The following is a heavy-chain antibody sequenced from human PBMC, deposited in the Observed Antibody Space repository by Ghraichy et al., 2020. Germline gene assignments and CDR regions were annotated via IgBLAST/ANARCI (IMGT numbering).Heavy chain of an antibody. D-gene: IGHD6-19*01. J-gene: IGHJ4*02. CDR3: AQDKTYGSGWPFFDY. V-gene: IGHV3-48*01. CDR1: GFTFSSHN. Sequence: GGSLRLSCAASGFTFSSHNMNWVRQAPGKGLEWVSFISYYDNTVYYGDSVKGRFTISRDNAKSSLFLQMNGLRAEDTAVYYCAQDKTYGSGWPFFDYWGQGILVTVSS. CDR2: ISYYDNTV.